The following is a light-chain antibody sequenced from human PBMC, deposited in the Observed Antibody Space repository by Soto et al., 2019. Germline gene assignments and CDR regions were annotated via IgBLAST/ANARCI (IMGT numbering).Light chain of an antibody. CDR2: EV. CDR1: SSDVGGYNY. CDR3: SSYTTSGTPV. Sequence: QSVLTQPASVSGSPGQTITISCTGTSSDVGGYNYLSWYQQHPGKAPKVMIYEVSNRFSGSKSGNTASLTISGLQAEDEAYYFCSSYTTSGTPVFGGGTKLTVL. V-gene: IGLV2-14*01. J-gene: IGLJ3*02.